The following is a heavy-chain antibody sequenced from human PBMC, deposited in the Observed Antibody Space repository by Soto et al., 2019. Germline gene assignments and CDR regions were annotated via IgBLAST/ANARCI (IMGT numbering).Heavy chain of an antibody. Sequence: DVQLLESGGGLVHPGESLRLSCAASGFTFSNYAMAWVRQAPGKGLEWVSSISGDGANTYHADSVRGRFTISRDNSENTLYLQRRSLRAEDTAVYYCANDLVAARTYWGQGALVTVSS. D-gene: IGHD2-15*01. CDR1: GFTFSNYA. V-gene: IGHV3-23*01. J-gene: IGHJ4*02. CDR2: ISGDGANT. CDR3: ANDLVAARTY.